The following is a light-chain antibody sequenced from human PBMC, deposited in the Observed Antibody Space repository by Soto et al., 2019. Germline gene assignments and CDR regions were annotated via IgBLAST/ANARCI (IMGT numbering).Light chain of an antibody. CDR2: SNN. Sequence: QSVLPQPPSASGTPGQMVTISCSGSSSNIGSNTVNWYQQLPGTAPKLLIYSNNQRPSGVPDRFSGSKSGTSASLAISGLQSEDEADYYCAAWDGNLNGVVFGGGTKLTVL. J-gene: IGLJ3*02. CDR3: AAWDGNLNGVV. V-gene: IGLV1-44*01. CDR1: SSNIGSNT.